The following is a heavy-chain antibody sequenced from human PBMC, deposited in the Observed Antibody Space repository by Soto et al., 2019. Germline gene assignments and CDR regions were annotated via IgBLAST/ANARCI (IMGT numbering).Heavy chain of an antibody. V-gene: IGHV3-23*01. CDR2: ISGSGGST. Sequence: PGGSLKLSCAAPGFSFSSYAMSRVRQAPGKGLEWVSAISGSGGSTYYAESVKGRFTISRDNSKNTLYLQMNSLRAEDTAVYYCAKSDTIFGVVIMDYWGQGTLVTVSS. CDR1: GFSFSSYA. J-gene: IGHJ4*02. CDR3: AKSDTIFGVVIMDY. D-gene: IGHD3-3*01.